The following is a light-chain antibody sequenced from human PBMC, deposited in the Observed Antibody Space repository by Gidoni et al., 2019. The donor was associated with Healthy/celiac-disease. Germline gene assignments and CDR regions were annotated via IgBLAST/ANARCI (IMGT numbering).Light chain of an antibody. V-gene: IGKV1-27*01. Sequence: DIQMTQSPSSLSASVGDRVTITCRASQGIRNYLAWYQQKPGKVPKLLIYAASTLQSGLPSRFSGSGSGTDFTLTISSLQPEDVATYYCQKYNSALWTFGQGTKVEIK. J-gene: IGKJ1*01. CDR1: QGIRNY. CDR3: QKYNSALWT. CDR2: AAS.